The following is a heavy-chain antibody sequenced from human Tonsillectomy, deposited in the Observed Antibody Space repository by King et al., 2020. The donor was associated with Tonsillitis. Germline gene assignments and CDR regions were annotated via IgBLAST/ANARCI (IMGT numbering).Heavy chain of an antibody. V-gene: IGHV3-66*01. CDR1: GFSVSSNY. CDR2: IYSGGNT. Sequence: QLVQSGGGLVQPGGSLRLSCAAPGFSVSSNYMSWVRQAPGKGLEWVSIIYSGGNTYYADSVRGRFTISRDNSKNTLLLQMCSLRAEDTAVYYCARDLRNGIIDYWGQGTLVTVSS. CDR3: ARDLRNGIIDY. D-gene: IGHD3-10*01. J-gene: IGHJ4*02.